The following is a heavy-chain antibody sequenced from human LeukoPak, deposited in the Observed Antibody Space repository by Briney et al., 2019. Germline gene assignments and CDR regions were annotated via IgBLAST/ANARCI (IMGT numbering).Heavy chain of an antibody. V-gene: IGHV1-2*04. J-gene: IGHJ4*02. Sequence: ASVKVSCKASGYTFTGYYMHWVRQAPGQGLEWMGWINPNSGGTNYAQKFQGWVTMTRDTSISTAYMELSRLRSDDTAVYYCAREVLDILMGYRYFNYWGQGTLVTVSS. CDR1: GYTFTGYY. D-gene: IGHD3-9*01. CDR2: INPNSGGT. CDR3: AREVLDILMGYRYFNY.